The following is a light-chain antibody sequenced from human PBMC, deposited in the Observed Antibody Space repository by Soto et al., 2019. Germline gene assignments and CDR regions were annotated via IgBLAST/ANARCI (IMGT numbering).Light chain of an antibody. CDR2: DND. J-gene: IGLJ1*01. CDR3: GTWDGSGV. V-gene: IGLV1-51*01. Sequence: QPVLTQPPSVSAAPGQKVTISCSGRSSNIGNKYVSWYQQFPGTAPRLLIYDNDRRPSGVPDRFSGSKSGSSATLVITGLQAGDEADYYCGTWDGSGVFGTGTKVTVL. CDR1: SSNIGNKY.